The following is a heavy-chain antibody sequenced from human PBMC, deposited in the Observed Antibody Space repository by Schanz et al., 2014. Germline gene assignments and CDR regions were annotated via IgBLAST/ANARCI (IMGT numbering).Heavy chain of an antibody. J-gene: IGHJ3*02. V-gene: IGHV1-3*04. Sequence: QVQVVQSGAELKKPGASVKVSCKASGYTFSSHGIHWLRQAPGQSLEWMGWINTANDNAKYSANCQARVTITRDTSATTAYMELTNLRSEDTAVYYCARDLPYCDGGKCYSDGFDIWGQGTLVTISS. D-gene: IGHD2-21*01. CDR1: GYTFSSHG. CDR2: INTANDNA. CDR3: ARDLPYCDGGKCYSDGFDI.